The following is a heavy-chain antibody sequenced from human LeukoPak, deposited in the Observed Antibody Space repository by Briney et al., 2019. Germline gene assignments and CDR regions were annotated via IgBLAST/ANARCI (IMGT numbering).Heavy chain of an antibody. J-gene: IGHJ4*02. CDR3: AREGYSSSLDY. CDR2: IYYSGST. CDR1: GGSISNKY. D-gene: IGHD6-13*01. V-gene: IGHV4-59*12. Sequence: PSETLSLTCTVSGGSISNKYWSWIRQPPGKGLEWIGYIYYSGSTNYNPSLKSRVTISVDTSKNQFSLKLSSVTAADTAVYYCAREGYSSSLDYWGQGTLVTVSS.